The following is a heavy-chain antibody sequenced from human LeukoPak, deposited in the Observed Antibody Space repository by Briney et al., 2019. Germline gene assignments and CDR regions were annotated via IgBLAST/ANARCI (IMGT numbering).Heavy chain of an antibody. V-gene: IGHV3-9*03. CDR1: GFTFDDFA. Sequence: PGGSLRLSCETSGFTFDDFAMHWVRQGPGKGLEWVSSITWNSEKIDYAGSVKGRFTISRDNAKNSLYLQMNSLRPEDMGLYYCVKERVPHRYLDVWGRGTLVTVSS. CDR3: VKERVPHRYLDV. J-gene: IGHJ2*01. D-gene: IGHD3-10*01. CDR2: ITWNSEKI.